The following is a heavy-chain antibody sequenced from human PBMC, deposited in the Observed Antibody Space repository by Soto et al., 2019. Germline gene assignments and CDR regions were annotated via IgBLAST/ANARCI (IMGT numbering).Heavy chain of an antibody. CDR1: GGSISSYS. V-gene: IGHV4-59*01. Sequence: SETLSLTCTVSGGSISSYSWSWIRQPPGKGLEWIGYIYYSGSTNYNPSLKSRVTISVDTSKNQFSLKLSAVTAADTAVYYCASSPLGYYDFWSGYLTQSPAYYYGMDVWGQGTTVTVSS. CDR3: ASSPLGYYDFWSGYLTQSPAYYYGMDV. CDR2: IYYSGST. D-gene: IGHD3-3*01. J-gene: IGHJ6*02.